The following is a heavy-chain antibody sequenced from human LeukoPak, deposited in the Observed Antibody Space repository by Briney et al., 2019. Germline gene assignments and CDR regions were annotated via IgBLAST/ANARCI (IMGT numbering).Heavy chain of an antibody. J-gene: IGHJ3*02. D-gene: IGHD6-13*01. CDR3: ARLGGSSWYFDAFDI. CDR1: GDSISSYY. Sequence: SETLSLTCTVSGDSISSYYWSWIRQPPGKGLEWIGYIYTSGSTNYNPSLKSRVTISVDTSKNQFSLKLSSVTAADTAVYYCARLGGSSWYFDAFDIWGQGTMVTVSS. CDR2: IYTSGST. V-gene: IGHV4-4*09.